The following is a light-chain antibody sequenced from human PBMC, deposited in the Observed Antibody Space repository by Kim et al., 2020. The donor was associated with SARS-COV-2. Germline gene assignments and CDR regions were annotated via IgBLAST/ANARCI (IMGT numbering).Light chain of an antibody. J-gene: IGKJ2*01. CDR1: QSVASSY. V-gene: IGKV3-20*01. CDR3: QQYSTPAYT. Sequence: LSPGERATHACRASQSVASSYLAWYQQKPGQAPRLLIYGASSRATGIPDRFSGSGSGTDFTLTISRLEPEDFAVYFCQQYSTPAYTFGQGTKLEI. CDR2: GAS.